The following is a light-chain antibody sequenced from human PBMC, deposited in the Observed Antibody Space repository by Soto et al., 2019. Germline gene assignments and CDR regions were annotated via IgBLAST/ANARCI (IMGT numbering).Light chain of an antibody. CDR1: QSISSW. Sequence: DIQMTQSPSTLSASVRDRVTITCRASQSISSWLAWYQQKPGKAPKLLIYDASSLEGGVPSRFSGSGSGTEFTLTICSLQPDDFATYYCQQYNSYPWTFGQGTKVDI. V-gene: IGKV1-5*01. J-gene: IGKJ1*01. CDR2: DAS. CDR3: QQYNSYPWT.